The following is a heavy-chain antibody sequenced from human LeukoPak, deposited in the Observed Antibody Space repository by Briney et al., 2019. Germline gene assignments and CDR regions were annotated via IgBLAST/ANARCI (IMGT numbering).Heavy chain of an antibody. Sequence: SVKVSCKASGGTFSSYAISWVRQAPGQGLEWMERIIPIFGTANYAQKFQGRVTITTDESTSTAYMELSSLRSEDTAVYYCARGQNPYGSGSYYNVMAFDYWGQGTLVTASS. D-gene: IGHD3-10*01. V-gene: IGHV1-69*05. CDR3: ARGQNPYGSGSYYNVMAFDY. CDR2: IIPIFGTA. J-gene: IGHJ4*02. CDR1: GGTFSSYA.